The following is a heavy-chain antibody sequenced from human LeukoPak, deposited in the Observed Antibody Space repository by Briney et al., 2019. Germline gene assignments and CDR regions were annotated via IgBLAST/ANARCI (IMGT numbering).Heavy chain of an antibody. CDR3: ARDSTQRYYYDSSGYYYGVDY. D-gene: IGHD3-22*01. V-gene: IGHV1-2*06. CDR1: GYTFTGYN. CDR2: INLNSGGT. Sequence: EASVKVSCKDSGYTFTGYNMHWVRQAPEEGLECMGRINLNSGGTHYAQKFQGRVTMTRDTSISTAYMELSRLRSDDTAVYYCARDSTQRYYYDSSGYYYGVDYWGQGTLVTVSS. J-gene: IGHJ4*02.